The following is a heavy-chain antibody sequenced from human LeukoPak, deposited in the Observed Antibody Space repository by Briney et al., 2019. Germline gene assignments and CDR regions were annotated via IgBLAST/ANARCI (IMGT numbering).Heavy chain of an antibody. V-gene: IGHV3-30*14. CDR1: GFTFSSYA. CDR3: ARDHYSGSYPDY. Sequence: GGSLRLSCAASGFTFSSYAMHWVRQAPGKGLEWVAVISYDGSNKYYANSVKGRFTISRDNSKNTLYLQMGSLRAEDMAVYYCARDHYSGSYPDYWGQGTLVTVSS. J-gene: IGHJ4*02. CDR2: ISYDGSNK. D-gene: IGHD1-26*01.